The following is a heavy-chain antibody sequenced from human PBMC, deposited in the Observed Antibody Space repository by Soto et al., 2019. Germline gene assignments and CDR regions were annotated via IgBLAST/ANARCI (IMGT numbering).Heavy chain of an antibody. V-gene: IGHV3-30*18. CDR3: AKEGCSGGICYGFDY. CDR1: GFTFSSYG. J-gene: IGHJ4*02. Sequence: QVQLVESGGGVVQPGRSLRLSCAASGFTFSSYGMHWVRQAPGKGLEWVAVMSWDGSDEFYEETVKGRFTVSRDNSRNTLYLQMNSLRPEDTAVYYCAKEGCSGGICYGFDYWGQRTLVTVSS. CDR2: MSWDGSDE. D-gene: IGHD2-15*01.